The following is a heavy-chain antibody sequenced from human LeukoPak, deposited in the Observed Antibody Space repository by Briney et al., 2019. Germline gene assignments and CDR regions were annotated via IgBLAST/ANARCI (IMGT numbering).Heavy chain of an antibody. CDR1: GFTVSSNY. Sequence: PGGSLRLSCAASGFTVSSNYMSWVRQAPGKGLEWVSVIYSGGSTYYADSVRGRFTISRDNSKNTLYLQMNSLRAEDTAVYYCARFSMVRGVLDYWGQGTLVTVSS. CDR3: ARFSMVRGVLDY. CDR2: IYSGGST. V-gene: IGHV3-53*01. D-gene: IGHD3-10*01. J-gene: IGHJ4*02.